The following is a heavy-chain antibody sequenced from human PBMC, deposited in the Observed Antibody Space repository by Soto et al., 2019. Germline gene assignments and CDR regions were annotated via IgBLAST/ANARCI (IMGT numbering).Heavy chain of an antibody. CDR1: GRAFSVYY. J-gene: IGHJ6*02. CDR2: INHSGST. CDR3: ARGLDYYGSGSYPKASYYYGMDV. V-gene: IGHV4-34*01. D-gene: IGHD3-10*01. Sequence: SETLSPTCDGYGRAFSVYYWSWIRQPPGKGLEWIGEINHSGSTNYNPSLKSRVTISVDTSKDQFSLKLSSVTAADTAVYYCARGLDYYGSGSYPKASYYYGMDVWGQGTTVT.